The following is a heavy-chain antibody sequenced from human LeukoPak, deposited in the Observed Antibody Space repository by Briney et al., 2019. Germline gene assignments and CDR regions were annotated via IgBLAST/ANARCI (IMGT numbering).Heavy chain of an antibody. CDR2: ISGSGGST. Sequence: GESLRLSCAASGFTFSSYAMSWVRQAPGKGLEWVSGISGSGGSTYYADSVKGRFTISRDNSKNTLYLQMNSLRAEDTAVYYCAKDPYSGSFYDYWGQGTLVTVSS. V-gene: IGHV3-23*01. CDR1: GFTFSSYA. CDR3: AKDPYSGSFYDY. J-gene: IGHJ4*02. D-gene: IGHD1-26*01.